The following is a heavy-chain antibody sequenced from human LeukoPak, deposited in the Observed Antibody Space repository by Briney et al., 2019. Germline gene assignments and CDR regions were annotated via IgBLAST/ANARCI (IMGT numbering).Heavy chain of an antibody. CDR1: GGSISSYY. J-gene: IGHJ6*02. CDR2: IYYSGST. V-gene: IGHV4-59*08. CDR3: ARRRRGAGTLYYYYGMDV. Sequence: SETPSLTCTVSGGSISSYYWSWIRQPPGKGLEWIGYIYYSGSTNYNPSLKSRVTISVDTSKNQFSLKLSSVTAADTAVYYCARRRRGAGTLYYYYGMDVWGQGTTVTVSS. D-gene: IGHD3-10*01.